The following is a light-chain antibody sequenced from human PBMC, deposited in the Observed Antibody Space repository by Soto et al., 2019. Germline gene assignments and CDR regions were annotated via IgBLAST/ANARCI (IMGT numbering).Light chain of an antibody. Sequence: EIVLTQSPGALSLSPGERATLSCRASQSVRSSNLAWFQQKPGQAPRLLIFDASFRATGIPDRFSGSGSGADLTLTISRLEAEDFAVYYCQHYGTSTWTFGQGTKVDI. V-gene: IGKV3-20*01. J-gene: IGKJ1*01. CDR1: QSVRSSN. CDR3: QHYGTSTWT. CDR2: DAS.